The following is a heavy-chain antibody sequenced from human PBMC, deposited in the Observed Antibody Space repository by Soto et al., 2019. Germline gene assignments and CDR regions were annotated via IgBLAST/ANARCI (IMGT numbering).Heavy chain of an antibody. CDR1: VFSLSTSGVG. J-gene: IGHJ4*02. CDR3: AHRVVATTPLYYFDY. D-gene: IGHD5-12*01. V-gene: IGHV2-5*02. CDR2: IYWDDDK. Sequence: GSGPTLVNPTQTLTLTCTFSVFSLSTSGVGVGWIRQPPGKALEWLALIYWDDDKRYSPSLKSRLTITKDTSKNQVVLTMTNMDPVDTATYYCAHRVVATTPLYYFDYWGQGTLVTVSS.